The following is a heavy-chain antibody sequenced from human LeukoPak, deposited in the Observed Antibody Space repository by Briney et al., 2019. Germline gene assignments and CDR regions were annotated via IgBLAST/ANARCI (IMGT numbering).Heavy chain of an antibody. Sequence: GGSLRLSCAGSDFSFITYAMSWIRQAPGKGLEWVSYISSSGSTIYYADSVKGRFTISRDNAKNSLYLQMNSLRAEDTAVYYCAREIVAPQTYYDILTGFPGSNWFDPWGQGTLVTVSS. D-gene: IGHD3-9*01. CDR1: DFSFITYA. CDR3: AREIVAPQTYYDILTGFPGSNWFDP. V-gene: IGHV3-11*04. CDR2: ISSSGSTI. J-gene: IGHJ5*02.